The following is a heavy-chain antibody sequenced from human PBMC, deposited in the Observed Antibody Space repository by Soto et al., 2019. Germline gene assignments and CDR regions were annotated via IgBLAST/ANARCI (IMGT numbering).Heavy chain of an antibody. J-gene: IGHJ4*02. D-gene: IGHD5-18*01. CDR3: TSQGYSYGFVY. CDR2: IRSKANSYAT. V-gene: IGHV3-73*02. Sequence: EVQLVESGGGLVQPGGSLKLSCAASGFTFSGSAMHWVRQASGKGLEWVGRIRSKANSYATAYVASVKGRFTISRDDSRNTAYLQMTSLRTEDTVVYYCTSQGYSYGFVYWGQGTLVTVSS. CDR1: GFTFSGSA.